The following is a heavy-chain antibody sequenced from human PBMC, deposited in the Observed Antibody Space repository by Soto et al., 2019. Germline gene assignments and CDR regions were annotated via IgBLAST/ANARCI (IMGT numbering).Heavy chain of an antibody. J-gene: IGHJ6*03. Sequence: EVQLVESGGGLVQPGRSLRLSCEASGLTFDDYAMHWVRQAPGKGLEWVSGISWNADVIGYADSVKGRFTVSRDNAKNSLYLQMKSLRPEDAARYYCTKASSDAPYYFYMDVWGKGTTVSVSS. CDR1: GLTFDDYA. D-gene: IGHD1-26*01. CDR3: TKASSDAPYYFYMDV. V-gene: IGHV3-9*01. CDR2: ISWNADVI.